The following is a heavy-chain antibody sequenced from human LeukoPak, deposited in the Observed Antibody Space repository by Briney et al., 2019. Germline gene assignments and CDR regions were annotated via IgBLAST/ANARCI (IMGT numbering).Heavy chain of an antibody. Sequence: SETLSLTCTVSGGSINSYDWSWIRQPPGKGLEWIGYVYSSGSTYYNPSLKGRVTISLDTSKHQFSLKLTSLTAADTAVYYCARQTAAAGTFHFDYWGQGTLVTVSS. V-gene: IGHV4-4*08. CDR2: VYSSGST. CDR3: ARQTAAAGTFHFDY. J-gene: IGHJ4*02. D-gene: IGHD6-13*01. CDR1: GGSINSYD.